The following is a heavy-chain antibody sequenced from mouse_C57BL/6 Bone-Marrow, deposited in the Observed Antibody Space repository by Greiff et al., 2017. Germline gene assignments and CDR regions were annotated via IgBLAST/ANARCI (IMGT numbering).Heavy chain of an antibody. V-gene: IGHV10-1*01. Sequence: EVNVVESGGGLVQPKGSLKLSCAASGFSFNTYAMNWVRQAPGKGLEWVARIRSKSNNYATYYADSVKARFTISRDDSESMLYLQMNNLETEDTAMYYCVRHVYYDYDWFAYWGQGTLVTVSA. J-gene: IGHJ3*01. CDR2: IRSKSNNYAT. CDR3: VRHVYYDYDWFAY. D-gene: IGHD2-4*01. CDR1: GFSFNTYA.